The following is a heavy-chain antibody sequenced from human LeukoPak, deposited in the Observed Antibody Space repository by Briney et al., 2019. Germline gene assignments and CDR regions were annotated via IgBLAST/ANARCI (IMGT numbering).Heavy chain of an antibody. Sequence: GGSLRLSCAASGFTFSSYWMSWVRQAPGKGLEWVANIKQDGSEKYYVDSVKGRFTISRDNAKNSLYLQMNSLRAEDTAVYYCARLGVVGSSTSSYYYYYYMDVWGKGTTVTVSS. CDR1: GFTFSSYW. J-gene: IGHJ6*03. CDR3: ARLGVVGSSTSSYYYYYYMDV. D-gene: IGHD2-2*01. CDR2: IKQDGSEK. V-gene: IGHV3-7*01.